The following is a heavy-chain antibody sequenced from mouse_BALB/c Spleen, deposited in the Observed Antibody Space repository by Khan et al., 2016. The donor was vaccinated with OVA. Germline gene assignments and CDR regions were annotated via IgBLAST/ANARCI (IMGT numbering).Heavy chain of an antibody. V-gene: IGHV3-8*02. CDR3: ARSTYRYAFAY. J-gene: IGHJ3*01. CDR1: GDSITSGY. D-gene: IGHD2-14*01. Sequence: EVQLQESGPSLVKPSQTLSLTCSVTGDSITSGYWSWIRKFPGNKLEYMGYMIYSGNTYYNPSLKSRISITRHTAKNQYYLQLNYVTTDDTATYYCARSTYRYAFAYWGQATLVTVSA. CDR2: MIYSGNT.